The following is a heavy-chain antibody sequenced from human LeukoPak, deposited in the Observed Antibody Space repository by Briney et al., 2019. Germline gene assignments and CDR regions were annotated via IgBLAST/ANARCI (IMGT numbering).Heavy chain of an antibody. J-gene: IGHJ4*02. Sequence: GALRLSCAASGFPFSSYWMSWVRQAPGKGLEWVANIKQDGSEKYYVDSVKGRFTISRDNAKNSLYLQMNSLRAEDTAVYYCARDLYSSGCFDYWGQGTLVTVSS. V-gene: IGHV3-7*01. D-gene: IGHD6-19*01. CDR3: ARDLYSSGCFDY. CDR1: GFPFSSYW. CDR2: IKQDGSEK.